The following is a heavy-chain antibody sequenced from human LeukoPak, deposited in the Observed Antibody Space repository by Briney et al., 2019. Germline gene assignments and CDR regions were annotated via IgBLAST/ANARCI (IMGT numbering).Heavy chain of an antibody. CDR2: IYASGGA. V-gene: IGHV3-23*01. CDR3: VRRHDY. J-gene: IGHJ4*02. CDR1: GFTFSGYA. Sequence: SGGSLRLSCAASGFTFSGYAMTWVRQAPGQGLEWISIIYASGGAYHAESVKGRFSAFRDTSKNTYFLQMNNLRAGDTAMYYCVRRHDYWGQGTLVTVSS.